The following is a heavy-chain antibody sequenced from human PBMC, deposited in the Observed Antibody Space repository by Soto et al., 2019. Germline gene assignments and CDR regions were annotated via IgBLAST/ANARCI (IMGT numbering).Heavy chain of an antibody. CDR2: IRSSSSSI. V-gene: IGHV3-48*01. CDR1: GFTFSSYN. J-gene: IGHJ6*04. CDR3: ARDRPLDV. Sequence: GGSLRLSCAATGFTFSSYNMNWVRQAPGKGLEWVAYIRSSSSSIYYADSVKGRFTISRDNAKNSLYLQMNSLRAEDTAVYYCARDRPLDVWGKGTTVTVSS.